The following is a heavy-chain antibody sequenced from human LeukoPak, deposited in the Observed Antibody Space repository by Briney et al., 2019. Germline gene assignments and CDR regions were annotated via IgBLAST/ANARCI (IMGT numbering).Heavy chain of an antibody. Sequence: GGSLRLSCAASGFTFSSYAMSWVRQAPGKGLEWVSAISGSGGSTYYADSVKGRFTISRDNSKNTLYLQMNSLRAEGTAVYYCAKDHGITIFGVDPPYFDYWGQGTLVTVSS. J-gene: IGHJ4*02. CDR2: ISGSGGST. CDR3: AKDHGITIFGVDPPYFDY. CDR1: GFTFSSYA. D-gene: IGHD3-3*01. V-gene: IGHV3-23*01.